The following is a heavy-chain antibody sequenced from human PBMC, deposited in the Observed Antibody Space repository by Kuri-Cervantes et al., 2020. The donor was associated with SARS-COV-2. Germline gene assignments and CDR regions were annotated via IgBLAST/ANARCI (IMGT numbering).Heavy chain of an antibody. D-gene: IGHD2-2*01. J-gene: IGHJ1*01. CDR3: ARHRPTSGYFQH. CDR1: GGSFSGYY. V-gene: IGHV4-34*01. Sequence: GSLRLSCAVYGGSFSGYYWSWIRQPPGKGLEWIGEINHSGSTNYNPSLKSRVTISVDTSKNQFPLKLSSVTAADTAVYYCARHRPTSGYFQHWGQGTLVTVSS. CDR2: INHSGST.